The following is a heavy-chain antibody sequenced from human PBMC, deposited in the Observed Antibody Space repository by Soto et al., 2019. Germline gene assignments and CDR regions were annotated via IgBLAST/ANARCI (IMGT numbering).Heavy chain of an antibody. Sequence: GGSLRLCCAASGFTFSSYSMNWVRQAPGKGREWVSSISSSSYIYYADSVKGRFTISRDNAKNSLYLQMNSLRAEDTAVYYCARDLTIVVVTAGMDVWGQGTTSTVS. CDR2: ISSSSYI. CDR1: GFTFSSYS. CDR3: ARDLTIVVVTAGMDV. D-gene: IGHD3-22*01. J-gene: IGHJ6*02. V-gene: IGHV3-21*01.